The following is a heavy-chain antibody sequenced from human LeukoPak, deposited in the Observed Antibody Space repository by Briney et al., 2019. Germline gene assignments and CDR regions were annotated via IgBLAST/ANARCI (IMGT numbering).Heavy chain of an antibody. J-gene: IGHJ4*02. CDR1: GFTFSSYA. CDR3: AKESYGVEFDY. Sequence: GGSLRLSCAASGFTFSSYAMSWVRQAPGKGLEWVSAISVSGVSTYYADSVKGRLTIFRDNSKNTLYLQMNSLRAQDTAVYYCAKESYGVEFDYWGQGTLVTVSS. V-gene: IGHV3-23*01. CDR2: ISVSGVST. D-gene: IGHD5-18*01.